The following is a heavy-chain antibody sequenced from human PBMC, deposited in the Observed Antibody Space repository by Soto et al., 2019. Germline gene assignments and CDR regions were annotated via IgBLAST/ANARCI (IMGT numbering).Heavy chain of an antibody. Sequence: QVQLVQSGAEVKKPGASVKVSCRASGYSFTAYYMYWVRQAPGQGLEWMGWINPNSGGTNYAQHFQGRITMTRDTSISTAYLELSRLRSDDTAVYYCARGNNWNTLDYWGQGTLVTVST. J-gene: IGHJ4*02. D-gene: IGHD1-20*01. CDR2: INPNSGGT. CDR3: ARGNNWNTLDY. V-gene: IGHV1-2*02. CDR1: GYSFTAYY.